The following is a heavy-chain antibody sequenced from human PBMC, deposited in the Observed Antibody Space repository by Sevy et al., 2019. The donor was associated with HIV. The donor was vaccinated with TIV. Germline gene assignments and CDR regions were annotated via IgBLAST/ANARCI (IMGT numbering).Heavy chain of an antibody. Sequence: GGSLRLSCTASEFTFSTYDIHWVRQAPGKGLEWVAIIAHDGNYRYYSDSVRGRFSMSRDNSKNTAYLQMSGLSVEDTAVYYCAKNRPPGGSYFSRHGMDVWGRGTTVTVSS. V-gene: IGHV3-30*18. CDR2: IAHDGNYR. CDR1: EFTFSTYD. CDR3: AKNRPPGGSYFSRHGMDV. J-gene: IGHJ6*02. D-gene: IGHD3-16*01.